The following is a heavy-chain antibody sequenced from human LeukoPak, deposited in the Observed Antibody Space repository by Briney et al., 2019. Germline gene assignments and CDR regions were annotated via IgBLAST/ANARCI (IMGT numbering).Heavy chain of an antibody. V-gene: IGHV4-34*01. J-gene: IGHJ4*02. CDR3: ARGQAYYDFWSGHSSPDY. D-gene: IGHD3-3*01. CDR1: GGSFSGYY. CDR2: INHSGST. Sequence: PSETLSLTCAVYGGSFSGYYWSWIRQPPGKGLEWIREINHSGSTNYNPSLKSRVTISVDTSKNQFSLKLSSVTAADTAVYYCARGQAYYDFWSGHSSPDYWGQGTLVTVSS.